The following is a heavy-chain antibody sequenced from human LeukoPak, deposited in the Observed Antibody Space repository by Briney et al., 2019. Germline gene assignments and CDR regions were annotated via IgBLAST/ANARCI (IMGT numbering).Heavy chain of an antibody. V-gene: IGHV4-34*01. CDR3: ATHRPPYYYDSSGYYYPFDY. Sequence: SETLSLTCAVYGGSFSGYCWSWIRQPPGKGLEWIGEINHSGSTNYNPSLKSRVTISVDTSKNQFSLKLSSVTAADTAVYYCATHRPPYYYDSSGYYYPFDYWGQGTLVTVSS. CDR2: INHSGST. D-gene: IGHD3-22*01. J-gene: IGHJ4*02. CDR1: GGSFSGYC.